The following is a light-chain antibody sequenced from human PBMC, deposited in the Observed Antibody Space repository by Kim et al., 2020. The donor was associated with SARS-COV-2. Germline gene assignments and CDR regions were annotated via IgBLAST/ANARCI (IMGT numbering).Light chain of an antibody. CDR2: DAS. Sequence: EIVMTQSPATLSVSPGERATLSCRASQSVSSNLVWYQQKPGQAPRLLIYDASTRVTGIPARFSGSGSGTEFTLTISSLQSEDFAVYYCQQYNNWPRTFGGGTKVDIK. J-gene: IGKJ4*01. CDR3: QQYNNWPRT. CDR1: QSVSSN. V-gene: IGKV3-15*01.